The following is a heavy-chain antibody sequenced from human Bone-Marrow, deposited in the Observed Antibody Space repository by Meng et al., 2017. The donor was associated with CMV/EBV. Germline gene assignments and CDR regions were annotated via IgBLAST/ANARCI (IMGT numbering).Heavy chain of an antibody. CDR2: IYSGGST. J-gene: IGHJ6*01. V-gene: IGHV3-53*01. CDR1: GFTVSSNY. D-gene: IGHD3-3*01. Sequence: GGSLRLSCAASGFTVSSNYMSWVRQAPGKGLEWVSVIYSGGSTYYADSVKGRFTISRDNSKNTLYLQMNSLRAEDTAVYYCARGYYDFWSGYPYYYYGMDVWGPGTTVTGSS. CDR3: ARGYYDFWSGYPYYYYGMDV.